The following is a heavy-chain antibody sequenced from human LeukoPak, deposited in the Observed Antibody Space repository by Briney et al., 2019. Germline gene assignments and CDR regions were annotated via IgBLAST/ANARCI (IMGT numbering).Heavy chain of an antibody. CDR2: IYYSGST. D-gene: IGHD2-8*01. V-gene: IGHV4-39*01. Sequence: SETLSLTCTVSGGSISSTIYYWGWIRQAPGKGLEWIGTIYYSGSTCHNPSLKSRVTTSVDTSKNQFSLKLTSVTAADTAVYYCARMGNTWYFDYWGQGTLVTVSS. J-gene: IGHJ4*02. CDR3: ARMGNTWYFDY. CDR1: GGSISSTIYY.